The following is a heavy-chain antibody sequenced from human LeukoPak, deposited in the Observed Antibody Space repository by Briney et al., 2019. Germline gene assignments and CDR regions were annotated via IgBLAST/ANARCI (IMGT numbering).Heavy chain of an antibody. J-gene: IGHJ4*02. D-gene: IGHD3-9*01. CDR3: AKSYDILTGYYIGLLGY. CDR2: INPNSGGT. V-gene: IGHV1-2*02. CDR1: GYTFTGYY. Sequence: GASVNVSCKASGYTFTGYYMHWVRRAPGQGLEWMGYINPNSGGTNYAQKFQGRVTMTRDTSISTAHMELSRLRSDDTAVYYCAKSYDILTGYYIGLLGYWGQGPLVTVSS.